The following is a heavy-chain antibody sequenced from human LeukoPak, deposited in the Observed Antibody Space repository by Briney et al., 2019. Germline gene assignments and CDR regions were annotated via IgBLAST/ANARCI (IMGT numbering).Heavy chain of an antibody. J-gene: IGHJ3*02. Sequence: GGSLRLSCAASGFTFSSYGMHWVRQAPGKGLEWVAFIRYDGNNKYYADSVKGRFTISRDNSKNTLYLQMNSLRAEDTAVYYCAKEGYYDSSGYEYAFDIWGQGTMVTVSS. CDR2: IRYDGNNK. V-gene: IGHV3-30*02. D-gene: IGHD3-22*01. CDR3: AKEGYYDSSGYEYAFDI. CDR1: GFTFSSYG.